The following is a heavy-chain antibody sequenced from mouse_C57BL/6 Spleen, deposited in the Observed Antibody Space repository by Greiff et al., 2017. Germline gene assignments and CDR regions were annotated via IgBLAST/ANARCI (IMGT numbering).Heavy chain of an antibody. CDR2: ISSGSSTI. V-gene: IGHV5-17*01. CDR3: ARPHYDFSYYFDY. D-gene: IGHD2-4*01. J-gene: IGHJ2*01. CDR1: GFTFSDYG. Sequence: EVHLVESGGGLVKPGGSLKLSCAASGFTFSDYGMHWVRQAPEKGLEWVAYISSGSSTIYYADTVKGRFTISRDNAKNTLFLQMTSLRSEDTAMYYCARPHYDFSYYFDYWGQGTTLTVAS.